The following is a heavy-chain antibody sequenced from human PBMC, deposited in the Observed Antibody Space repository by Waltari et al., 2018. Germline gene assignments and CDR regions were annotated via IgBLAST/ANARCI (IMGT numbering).Heavy chain of an antibody. V-gene: IGHV4-4*09. CDR2: IYASGST. Sequence: QVQLKETGTGLVKPSETLSITCTVSGGSISSYYGSWIREPPGKGLEWVGYIYASGSTNYNPSLKSRVTISVDTSKNQFSLKLCSVTAADTAVYYCARVNDFCSGSRHAANWFDPWGQGTLVTVSS. J-gene: IGHJ5*02. CDR1: GGSISSYY. CDR3: ARVNDFCSGSRHAANWFDP. D-gene: IGHD3-3*01.